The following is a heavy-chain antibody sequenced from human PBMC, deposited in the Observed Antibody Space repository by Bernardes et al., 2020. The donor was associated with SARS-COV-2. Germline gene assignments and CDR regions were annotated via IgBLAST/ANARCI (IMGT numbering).Heavy chain of an antibody. D-gene: IGHD2-2*01. J-gene: IGHJ4*02. CDR3: ARGPHCTSTSCYTVGLLDY. CDR2: ISGSGNSI. Sequence: GGSLRLSCVASEITFSTYAMSWVRQAPGKGLEWVSGISGSGNSIYYADSVKDRFTISRDNSKSTLFLQMNSLRAEDTALYYCARGPHCTSTSCYTVGLLDYWGQGTLVTVSS. CDR1: EITFSTYA. V-gene: IGHV3-23*01.